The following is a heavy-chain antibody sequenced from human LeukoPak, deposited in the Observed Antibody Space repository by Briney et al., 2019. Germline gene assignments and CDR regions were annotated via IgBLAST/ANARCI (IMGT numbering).Heavy chain of an antibody. CDR2: ISRSGGST. J-gene: IGHJ4*02. Sequence: GGSLRLSCAASGFTFSNYAMNWVRQAPGKGLECVSSISRSGGSTYYADSVEGRFTISRDNSKNTLYLQLNSLRAEDTAVYYCAKDYDFWSGYSTPFDYWGQGTLVTVSS. V-gene: IGHV3-23*01. CDR3: AKDYDFWSGYSTPFDY. CDR1: GFTFSNYA. D-gene: IGHD3-3*01.